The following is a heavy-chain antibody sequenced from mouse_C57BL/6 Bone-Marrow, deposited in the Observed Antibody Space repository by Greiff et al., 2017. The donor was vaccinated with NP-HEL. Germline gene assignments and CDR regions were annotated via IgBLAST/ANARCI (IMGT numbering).Heavy chain of an antibody. CDR1: GYTFTSYG. CDR2: IYPRSGNT. V-gene: IGHV1-81*01. CDR3: ARGDGYYEENAY. D-gene: IGHD2-3*01. Sequence: VQLQQSGAELARPGASVKLSCKASGYTFTSYGISWVKQRTGQGLEWIGEIYPRSGNTYYNEKFKGKATLTADKSSSTAYMELRSLTSEDSAVYFCARGDGYYEENAYWGQGTLVTVSA. J-gene: IGHJ3*01.